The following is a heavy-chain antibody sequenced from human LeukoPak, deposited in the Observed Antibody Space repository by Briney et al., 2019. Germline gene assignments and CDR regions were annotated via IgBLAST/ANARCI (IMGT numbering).Heavy chain of an antibody. V-gene: IGHV4-39*01. Sequence: PSETLSLTCAVYGGSFSGYYWAWIRQPPGKGLEWIGNIYYSGSTYYNPSLKSRVTISVDTFKNQFSLKLSSVTATDTAVYYCARHGAAAGTDYWGQGALVTVSS. CDR1: GGSFSGYY. D-gene: IGHD6-13*01. J-gene: IGHJ4*02. CDR2: IYYSGST. CDR3: ARHGAAAGTDY.